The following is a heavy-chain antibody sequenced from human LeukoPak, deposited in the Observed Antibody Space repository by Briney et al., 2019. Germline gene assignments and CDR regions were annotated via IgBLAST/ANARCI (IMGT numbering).Heavy chain of an antibody. CDR3: AKDIYGHYYYMDV. Sequence: GGSLRLSCAASGFTFDDYAMHWVRQAPGKGLEWVSGISWNSGSIGYADSVKGRFTISRDNAKNSLYLQINSLRAEDTALYYCAKDIYGHYYYMDVWGKGTTVTVSS. CDR1: GFTFDDYA. D-gene: IGHD3-16*01. V-gene: IGHV3-9*01. CDR2: ISWNSGSI. J-gene: IGHJ6*03.